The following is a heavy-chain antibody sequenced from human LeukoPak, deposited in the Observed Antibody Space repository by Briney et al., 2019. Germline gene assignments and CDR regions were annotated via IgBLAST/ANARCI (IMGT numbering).Heavy chain of an antibody. J-gene: IGHJ4*02. V-gene: IGHV4-38-2*02. D-gene: IGHD6-19*01. CDR2: IYHSGGT. Sequence: SETLSLTCTVSGYSISSGYYWGWIRQPPGKGLEWIGSIYHSGGTYYNPSLKSRVTISVDTSKNQFSLKLSSVTAADTAVYYCARDGRAGSLFAYWGQGTLVTVSS. CDR3: ARDGRAGSLFAY. CDR1: GYSISSGYY.